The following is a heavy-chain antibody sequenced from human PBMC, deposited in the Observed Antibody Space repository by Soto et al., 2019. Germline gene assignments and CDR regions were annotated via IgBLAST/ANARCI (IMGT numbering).Heavy chain of an antibody. V-gene: IGHV1-18*01. CDR3: ARGPRSGFCSGGTCHYFDY. CDR1: GYAFTTYG. Sequence: QLEQPGGEVKKTGASVKVSCKASGYAFTTYGITWVRQAPGQGLEWMGWSSAYSGVAKYAPKVKERVTMTTDTSTNIAYMELRSLTSDDTAIYYCARGPRSGFCSGGTCHYFDYWGQGTQVTVSA. J-gene: IGHJ4*02. D-gene: IGHD2-15*01. CDR2: SSAYSGVA.